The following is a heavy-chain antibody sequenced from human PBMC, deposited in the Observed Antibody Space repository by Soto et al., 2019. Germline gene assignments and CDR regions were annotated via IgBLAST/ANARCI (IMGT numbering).Heavy chain of an antibody. D-gene: IGHD3-3*01. CDR2: INHSGST. V-gene: IGHV4-34*01. J-gene: IGHJ5*02. CDR3: ARQYDFWTGPRWFDP. Sequence: SETLSLTCAVYGGSFSGYYWSWIRQPPGKGLEWIGEINHSGSTNYNPSLKSRVTISVDTSKNQFSLKLSSVTAADTAVYYCARQYDFWTGPRWFDPWGQGTLVTVSS. CDR1: GGSFSGYY.